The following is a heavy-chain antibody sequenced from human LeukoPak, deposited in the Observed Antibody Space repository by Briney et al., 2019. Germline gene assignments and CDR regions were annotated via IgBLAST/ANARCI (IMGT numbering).Heavy chain of an antibody. Sequence: GGSLRLSCAPSGFTFSSYPMHWVRQAPGKGLEWVAVISYDESNKYYADSVKGRFTISRDNSKNTLYLQMNSLRAEDTAVYYCARDLGYASETNYGMDVWGQGATVTVFS. V-gene: IGHV3-30-3*01. CDR3: ARDLGYASETNYGMDV. D-gene: IGHD3-10*01. CDR1: GFTFSSYP. J-gene: IGHJ6*02. CDR2: ISYDESNK.